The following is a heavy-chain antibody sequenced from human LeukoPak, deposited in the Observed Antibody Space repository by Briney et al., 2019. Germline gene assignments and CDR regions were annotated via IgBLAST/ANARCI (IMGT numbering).Heavy chain of an antibody. J-gene: IGHJ4*02. D-gene: IGHD3-9*01. CDR2: INPNSGGT. CDR1: GYTFTGYY. CDR3: ARDLYDILTGYASPFDY. Sequence: ASVKVSCKASGYTFTGYYMHWVRQAPGQGLEWMGWINPNSGGTNYAQKFQGRVTMTRDTSIRTAYMELSRLRSDDTAVYYCARDLYDILTGYASPFDYWGQGTLVTVSS. V-gene: IGHV1-2*02.